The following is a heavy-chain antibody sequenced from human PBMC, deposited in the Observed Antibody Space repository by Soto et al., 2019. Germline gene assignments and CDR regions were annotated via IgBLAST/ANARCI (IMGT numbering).Heavy chain of an antibody. CDR1: GDSISRSPYY. CDR3: ARQGSSFRPPRPNWFDP. CDR2: IYYTGIT. Sequence: KPSETLSLTCTVSGDSISRSPYYWGWIRQPPGKGLDWIGSIYYTGITYYNPSFESRITISADSSKNQFSLRLTSVNAADTAVYYCARQGSSFRPPRPNWFDPWGQGTLVTVSS. V-gene: IGHV4-39*01. D-gene: IGHD6-6*01. J-gene: IGHJ5*02.